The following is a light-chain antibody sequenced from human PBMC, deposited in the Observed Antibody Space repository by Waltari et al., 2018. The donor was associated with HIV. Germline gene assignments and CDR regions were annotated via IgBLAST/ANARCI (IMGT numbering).Light chain of an antibody. CDR3: SSYTSSSTPYVV. J-gene: IGLJ2*01. CDR2: EVS. Sequence: QSALTQPASVSGSPGQSITISCTGTSRDVGGYNYVSWYQQHPGKAPKLMIYEVSNRPAGVSNRFSGSKSCNTASLTISGLHAEDEADYYCSSYTSSSTPYVVFGGGTKLTVL. V-gene: IGLV2-14*01. CDR1: SRDVGGYNY.